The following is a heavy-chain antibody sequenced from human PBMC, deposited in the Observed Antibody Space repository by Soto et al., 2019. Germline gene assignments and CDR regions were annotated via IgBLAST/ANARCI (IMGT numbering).Heavy chain of an antibody. Sequence: PGVSLRLSCAASGFTFSRYTMNWVRQAPGKGLEWVSFISTSDNYIYYADSVKGRFTVSRDNAKNSLYLHMHSLRADDTAVYYCARVQTFFYFFLTGGSVDGFYLCGQRTTVTVS. D-gene: IGHD3-9*01. CDR1: GFTFSRYT. J-gene: IGHJ3*01. V-gene: IGHV3-21*06. CDR3: ARVQTFFYFFLTGGSVDGFYL. CDR2: ISTSDNYI.